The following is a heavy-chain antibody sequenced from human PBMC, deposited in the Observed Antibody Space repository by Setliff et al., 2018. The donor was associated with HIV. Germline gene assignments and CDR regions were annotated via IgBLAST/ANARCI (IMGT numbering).Heavy chain of an antibody. CDR1: GDSMSSGDYS. J-gene: IGHJ3*02. D-gene: IGHD2-21*02. CDR3: ARGQGCGGGCHYAFEM. V-gene: IGHV4-30-2*06. Sequence: SETLSLTCAVSGDSMSSGDYSWNWIRQSPGKGLEWIGYIYPSGRTYYNPSLKNRVTMSIDRSKKQFSLNLSSVTAADTAVYYCARGQGCGGGCHYAFEMCGKGTMGAVSS. CDR2: IYPSGRT.